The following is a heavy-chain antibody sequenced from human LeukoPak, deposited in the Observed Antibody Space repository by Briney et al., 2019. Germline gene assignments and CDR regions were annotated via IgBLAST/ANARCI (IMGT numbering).Heavy chain of an antibody. CDR1: GFTFSSYG. D-gene: IGHD6-13*01. J-gene: IGHJ4*02. Sequence: GGTLRLSCAASGFTFSSYGMSWVRQAPGKGLEWVSYISSRSATIYYADSVKGRFTISRDNAKNSLYLQMNSLRAEDTAVYYCARDPLSSSSFDLWGQGTLVTVSS. V-gene: IGHV3-48*01. CDR2: ISSRSATI. CDR3: ARDPLSSSSFDL.